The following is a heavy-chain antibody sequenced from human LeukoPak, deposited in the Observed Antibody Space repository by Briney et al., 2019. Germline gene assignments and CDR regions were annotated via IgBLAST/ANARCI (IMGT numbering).Heavy chain of an antibody. CDR1: GGTFSSYA. J-gene: IGHJ4*02. CDR3: ASPSLPDHYFDY. V-gene: IGHV1-69*06. Sequence: SVKVSCKASGGTFSSYATSWVRQAPGQGLEWMGGIIPIFGTANYAQKFQGRVTITADKSTSTAYMELSSLRSEDTAVYYCASPSLPDHYFDYWGQGTLVTVSS. CDR2: IIPIFGTA. D-gene: IGHD1-14*01.